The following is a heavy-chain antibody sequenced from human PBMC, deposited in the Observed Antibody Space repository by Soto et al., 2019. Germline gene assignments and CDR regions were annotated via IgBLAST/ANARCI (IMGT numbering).Heavy chain of an antibody. CDR2: FYNSGST. Sequence: PSETLSLTCTVSGGSISSYYWSWIRQPPGKGLEWIGYFYNSGSTKYNPSLKSRVTISADTSKNQFSLKLSSVTAADTAVYYCARGDYGTGNYFPKFDFWGQGTLVTVSS. CDR3: ARGDYGTGNYFPKFDF. V-gene: IGHV4-59*01. D-gene: IGHD3-10*01. J-gene: IGHJ4*02. CDR1: GGSISSYY.